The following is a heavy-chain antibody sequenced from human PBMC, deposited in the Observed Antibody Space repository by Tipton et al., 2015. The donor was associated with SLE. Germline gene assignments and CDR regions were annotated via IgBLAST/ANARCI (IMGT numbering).Heavy chain of an antibody. Sequence: SLRLSCAASGFTFSKSWMSWVRQAPGKGLEWVAHIKQDGSEKYYVGSVKGRFTISRDNANNSLYLQMNSLRAEDTAVYFCARGDSAAFDIWGQGTLVTVSS. J-gene: IGHJ3*02. V-gene: IGHV3-7*01. CDR2: IKQDGSEK. CDR3: ARGDSAAFDI. CDR1: GFTFSKSW. D-gene: IGHD3-22*01.